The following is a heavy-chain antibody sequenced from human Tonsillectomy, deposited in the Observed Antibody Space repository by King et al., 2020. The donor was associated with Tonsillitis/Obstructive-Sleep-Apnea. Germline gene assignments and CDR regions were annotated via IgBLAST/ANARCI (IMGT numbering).Heavy chain of an antibody. CDR3: ARDLPIVVFPVAIKGGFDY. V-gene: IGHV3-30*04. CDR1: GFTFSSYA. CDR2: ISYDGSDK. D-gene: IGHD2-2*02. J-gene: IGHJ4*02. Sequence: QVQLVESGGGVVQPGRSLRLSCAASGFTFSSYAMHWVRQAPGKGLEWVAVISYDGSDKYYADSVNGRFTISRDNSKNPLYLQMNSLRAEETAVYYCARDLPIVVFPVAIKGGFDYWGQGTLVTVSS.